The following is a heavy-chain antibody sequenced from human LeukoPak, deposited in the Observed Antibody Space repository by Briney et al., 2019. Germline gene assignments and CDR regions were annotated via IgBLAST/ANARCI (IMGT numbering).Heavy chain of an antibody. CDR3: ATDRITMIRGGRTYFYRGTDA. Sequence: ASVKLPCKVSGYNLTELAVHWVRQAPGKGLEWMGHFDPEDCETIYAQNFQGRVTVTEDTSADTAYMELTSLRSEDTAVYYCATDRITMIRGGRTYFYRGTDAWGQGTTVIVSS. CDR1: GYNLTELA. V-gene: IGHV1-24*01. D-gene: IGHD3-10*01. CDR2: FDPEDCET. J-gene: IGHJ6*02.